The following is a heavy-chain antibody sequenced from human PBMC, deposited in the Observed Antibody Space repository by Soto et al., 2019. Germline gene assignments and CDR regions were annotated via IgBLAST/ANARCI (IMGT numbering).Heavy chain of an antibody. D-gene: IGHD3-22*01. CDR3: AREKSSGSYHDY. CDR2: MNPNSGNT. CDR1: GYTFTSYD. J-gene: IGHJ4*02. Sequence: ASVXVSCKASGYTFTSYDINWVRQATGQGLEWMGWMNPNSGNTAYAQKFQGRVTMTRNTSISTAYMELSSLRSEDTAVYYCAREKSSGSYHDYWGQGTLVTVSS. V-gene: IGHV1-8*01.